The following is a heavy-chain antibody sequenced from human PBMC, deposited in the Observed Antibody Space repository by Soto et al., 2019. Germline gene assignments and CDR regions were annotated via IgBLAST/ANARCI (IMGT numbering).Heavy chain of an antibody. Sequence: GGSLSRSCAASGFTFSSYAMHWVRQGPGKGLEWVAVISYDGSNKYYADSVKGRFTISRDNSKNTLYLQMNSLRAEDTAVYYCARDRIAAAGTERAYYYYYYGMDVWGQGTTVTVSS. V-gene: IGHV3-30-3*01. J-gene: IGHJ6*02. D-gene: IGHD6-13*01. CDR2: ISYDGSNK. CDR3: ARDRIAAAGTERAYYYYYYGMDV. CDR1: GFTFSSYA.